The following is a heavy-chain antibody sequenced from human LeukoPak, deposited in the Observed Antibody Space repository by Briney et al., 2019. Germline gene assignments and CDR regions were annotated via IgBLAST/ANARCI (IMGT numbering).Heavy chain of an antibody. Sequence: AGSLTLSCAPSAFTSSSYAMHCVRQAQGEGLEWVAVISYDGSNKYYADSVKGRFTISRENSKNTLYLQMNSLRAEDTAVYYCARERAVLDYWGQGTLVTVSS. CDR1: AFTSSSYA. CDR3: ARERAVLDY. D-gene: IGHD6-19*01. J-gene: IGHJ4*02. V-gene: IGHV3-30*04. CDR2: ISYDGSNK.